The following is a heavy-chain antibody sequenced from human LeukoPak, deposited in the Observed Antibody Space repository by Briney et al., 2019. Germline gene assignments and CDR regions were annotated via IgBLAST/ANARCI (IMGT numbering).Heavy chain of an antibody. CDR2: ISRDGSST. J-gene: IGHJ4*02. CDR1: GFTFSNYW. Sequence: PGGSLRLSCVASGFTFSNYWIYWVRQAPGKGLVWVSRISRDGSSTAYADSVKGRFTISRDNAKNTLYLQMNSLRAEDTAVYYCAKGILYYGSGSYYPPQVWGQGTLVTVSS. D-gene: IGHD3-10*01. CDR3: AKGILYYGSGSYYPPQV. V-gene: IGHV3-74*01.